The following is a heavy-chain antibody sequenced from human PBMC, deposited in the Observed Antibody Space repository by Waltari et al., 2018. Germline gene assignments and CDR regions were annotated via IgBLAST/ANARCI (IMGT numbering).Heavy chain of an antibody. J-gene: IGHJ6*02. CDR1: GFTVSSNY. Sequence: EVQLVESGGGLIQPGGSLRLSCAASGFTVSSNYMRWVRQAQGKGLEWVSVIYSGGSTYYADSVKGRFTISRDNSKNTLYLQMNSLRAEDTAVYYCARVPPTHSSLLKSMDVWGQGTTVTVSS. CDR2: IYSGGST. V-gene: IGHV3-53*01. D-gene: IGHD6-19*01. CDR3: ARVPPTHSSLLKSMDV.